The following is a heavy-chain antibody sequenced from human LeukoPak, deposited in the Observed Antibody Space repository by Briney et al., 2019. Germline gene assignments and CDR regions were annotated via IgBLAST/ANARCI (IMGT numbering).Heavy chain of an antibody. CDR3: AKEGSSWSTFDY. D-gene: IGHD6-13*01. CDR1: GFTFNDYA. Sequence: PGGSLRLSCATSGFTFNDYAMYWVRQAPGKGLEWVSGISWNSRSIAYADSVKGRFTISRDNAKNSLYLQMSSLRAEDMALYYCAKEGSSWSTFDYWGQGTLVIVSS. J-gene: IGHJ4*02. CDR2: ISWNSRSI. V-gene: IGHV3-9*03.